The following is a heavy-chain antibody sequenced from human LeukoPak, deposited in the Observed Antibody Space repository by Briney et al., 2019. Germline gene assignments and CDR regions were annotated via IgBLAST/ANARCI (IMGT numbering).Heavy chain of an antibody. Sequence: PGRSLRLSCAASGFTFSSYGMHWVRQAPGKGLEWVAVTWYGGSNKYYADSVKGRFTISRDNSKNTLYLQMNSLRAEDTAVYYCARSNIATVGTWDYWGQGTLVTVSS. V-gene: IGHV3-33*08. CDR3: ARSNIATVGTWDY. J-gene: IGHJ4*02. CDR2: TWYGGSNK. CDR1: GFTFSSYG. D-gene: IGHD6-13*01.